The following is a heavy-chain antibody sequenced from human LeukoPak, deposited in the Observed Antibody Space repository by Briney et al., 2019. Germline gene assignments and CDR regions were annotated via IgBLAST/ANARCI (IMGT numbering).Heavy chain of an antibody. D-gene: IGHD1-14*01. CDR1: GFTYSSYA. CDR3: ARDNEPGGDY. V-gene: IGHV3-21*01. CDR2: ISSSSSYI. J-gene: IGHJ4*02. Sequence: GGSLRLSCAASGFTYSSYAMSWVRQAPGKGLEWVSSISSSSSYIYYADSVKGRFTISRDNAKYSLYLQMNSLRAEDTAVYYCARDNEPGGDYWGQGTLVTVSS.